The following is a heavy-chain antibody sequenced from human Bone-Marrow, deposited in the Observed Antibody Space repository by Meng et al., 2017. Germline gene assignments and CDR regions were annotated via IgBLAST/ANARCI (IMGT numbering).Heavy chain of an antibody. CDR1: GGTFSSYT. V-gene: IGHV1-69*02. CDR3: ASSGYSSSWYFRTGYYYYYGMDV. Sequence: SVKVSCKASGGTFSSYTISWVRQAPGQGLEWMGRIIPILGIANYAQKFQGRVTITADKSTSTAYMELSSLRSEDTAVYYCASSGYSSSWYFRTGYYYYYGMDVWGQGTTVTVSS. D-gene: IGHD6-13*01. J-gene: IGHJ6*02. CDR2: IIPILGIA.